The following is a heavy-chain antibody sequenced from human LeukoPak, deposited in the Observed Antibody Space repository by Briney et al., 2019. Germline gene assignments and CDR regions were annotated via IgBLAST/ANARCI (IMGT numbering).Heavy chain of an antibody. D-gene: IGHD5-18*01. Sequence: SETLSLTCAVYGGSFSDYYWSWIRQPPGKGLEWIGEINHSGNTIYNPSLKSRVTISVDTSKNQFSLRLSSVTAADTTVYYCARGLRRYSKAFPIDYWGQGTLVTVSS. CDR2: INHSGNT. J-gene: IGHJ4*02. V-gene: IGHV4-34*01. CDR3: ARGLRRYSKAFPIDY. CDR1: GGSFSDYY.